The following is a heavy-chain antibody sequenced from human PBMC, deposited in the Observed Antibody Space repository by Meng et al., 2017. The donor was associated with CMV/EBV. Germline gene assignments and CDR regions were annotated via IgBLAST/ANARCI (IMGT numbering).Heavy chain of an antibody. V-gene: IGHV5-51*01. CDR3: ARHNGGELVPGPEAFDI. D-gene: IGHD6-13*01. J-gene: IGHJ3*02. CDR1: GYSFTSYW. CDR2: IYPGDSDT. Sequence: GGSLRLSCKGSGYSFTSYWIGWVRQMPGKGLEWMGIIYPGDSDTRYSPSFQGQVTISADKSISTAYLQWSSLKASDTAMYYCARHNGGELVPGPEAFDIWGQGTMVTVSS.